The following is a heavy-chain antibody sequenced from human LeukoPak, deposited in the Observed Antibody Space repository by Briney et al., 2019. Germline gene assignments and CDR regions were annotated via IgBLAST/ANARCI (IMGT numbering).Heavy chain of an antibody. J-gene: IGHJ6*02. Sequence: GGSLRLSCAASGFTFCTYAMHWVRQAPGKGLEWVAVISYDGSNKYYADSVKGRFTISRDNSKNTLYLQMNSLRAEDTAVYYCARASHQWELRLYGMDVWGQGTTVTVSS. CDR3: ARASHQWELRLYGMDV. CDR1: GFTFCTYA. V-gene: IGHV3-30-3*01. D-gene: IGHD1-26*01. CDR2: ISYDGSNK.